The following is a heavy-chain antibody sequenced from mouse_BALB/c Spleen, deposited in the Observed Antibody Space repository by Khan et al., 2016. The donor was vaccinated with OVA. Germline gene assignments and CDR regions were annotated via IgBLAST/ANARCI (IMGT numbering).Heavy chain of an antibody. CDR3: ARLYRGYAMDY. V-gene: IGHV9-3-1*01. CDR2: INTYTGEP. J-gene: IGHJ4*01. CDR1: GYTFTNYG. Sequence: QIQLVQSGPELKKPGETVKISCKASGYTFTNYGMNWVKQAPGKGLKWMGWINTYTGEPTYADDFKGRFAFSLETSASTAYLQINNLKKEDTATYFCARLYRGYAMDYWGQGTSVTVSS. D-gene: IGHD2-1*01.